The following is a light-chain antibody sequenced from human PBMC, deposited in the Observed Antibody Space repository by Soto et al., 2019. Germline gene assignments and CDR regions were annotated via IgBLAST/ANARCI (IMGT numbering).Light chain of an antibody. CDR1: ESVRSSY. V-gene: IGKV3-20*01. J-gene: IGKJ1*01. CDR3: QQYGDMWT. Sequence: EIVFTQSPATLSLSPGERATLNCRASESVRSSYLAWYQQQPGQAPRLLIHGASRRATGIPDRFSGSGSGTDFTLTITXLEPEDFAVYFCQQYGDMWTFGQGTKVDIK. CDR2: GAS.